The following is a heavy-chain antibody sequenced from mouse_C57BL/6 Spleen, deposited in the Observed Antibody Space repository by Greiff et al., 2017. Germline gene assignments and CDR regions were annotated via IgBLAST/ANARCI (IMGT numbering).Heavy chain of an antibody. J-gene: IGHJ1*03. CDR2: ISPNNGGT. Sequence: EVQLQQSGPELVKPGASLKLSCTASGFTFTDYNLSWVQQTHGKSLEWIVSISPNNGGTSYHHRLKGLSTLTVNNSSSTAYMGIRSLTSDDAAVYCCARGYGCPCVYFDVWGTGTTVTVAS. CDR3: ARGYGCPCVYFDV. CDR1: GFTFTDYN. V-gene: IGHV1-22*01. D-gene: IGHD1-1*01.